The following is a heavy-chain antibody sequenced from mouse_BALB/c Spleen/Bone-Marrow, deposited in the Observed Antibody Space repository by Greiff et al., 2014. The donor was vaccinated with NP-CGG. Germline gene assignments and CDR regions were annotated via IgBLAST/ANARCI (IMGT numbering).Heavy chain of an antibody. CDR2: IYPSDSYT. J-gene: IGHJ4*01. CDR3: TRRDYAMDY. V-gene: IGHV1-69*02. Sequence: VQLQQSGAELVRPGASVKLSCKASGYTFTSYWINWVKQRPGQGPEWIGNIYPSDSYTNYNQKFKDKATLTVDKSSSTAYMQLSSPTSEDSAVYYCTRRDYAMDYWGQGTSVTVSS. CDR1: GYTFTSYW.